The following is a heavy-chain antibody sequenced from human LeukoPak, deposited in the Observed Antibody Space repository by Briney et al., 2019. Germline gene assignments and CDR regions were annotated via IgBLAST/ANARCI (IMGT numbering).Heavy chain of an antibody. CDR3: AREWN. CDR1: GFTFRSDW. V-gene: IGHV3-7*01. J-gene: IGHJ4*02. CDR2: IKQDGGEI. Sequence: GGSLRLSCVASGFTFRSDWMSWIRQAPGKGPEWVASIKQDGGEIYYVESVKGRFTISRDNARNSLYLQMNSLRVEDTAVYYCAREWNWGQGSLVSVSS.